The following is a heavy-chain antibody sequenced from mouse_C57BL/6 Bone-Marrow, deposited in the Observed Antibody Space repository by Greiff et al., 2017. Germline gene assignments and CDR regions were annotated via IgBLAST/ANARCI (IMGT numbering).Heavy chain of an antibody. J-gene: IGHJ4*01. CDR2: IYPGSGNT. V-gene: IGHV1-84*01. CDR1: GYTFTDYY. D-gene: IGHD1-1*01. CDR3: ARPVVAPYAMDY. Sequence: LVESGPELVKPGASVKISCKASGYTFTDYYINWVKQRPGQGLEWIGWIYPGSGNTKYNEKFKGKATLTVDTATSTGYMQLSSLTSEDSAVYFCARPVVAPYAMDYWGQGTSVTVSS.